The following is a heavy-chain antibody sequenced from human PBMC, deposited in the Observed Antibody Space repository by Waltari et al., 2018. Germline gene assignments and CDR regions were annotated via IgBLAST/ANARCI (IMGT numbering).Heavy chain of an antibody. CDR2: IYHSGST. CDR3: ARGGGFDAFDI. J-gene: IGHJ3*02. V-gene: IGHV4-30-2*01. D-gene: IGHD6-25*01. Sequence: QLQLQESGSGLVKPSQTLSLTCAVSGGSISSCGYSWRWIRQPPGKGLEWMGYIYHSGSTYYNPSLKSRVTISVDRSKNQFSLKLSSVTAADTAVYYCARGGGFDAFDIWGQGTMVTVSS. CDR1: GGSISSCGYS.